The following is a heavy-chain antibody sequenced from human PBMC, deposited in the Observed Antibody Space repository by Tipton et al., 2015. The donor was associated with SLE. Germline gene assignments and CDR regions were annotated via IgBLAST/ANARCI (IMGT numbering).Heavy chain of an antibody. CDR1: GFTFSSYA. CDR2: INPSGST. V-gene: IGHV4-34*01. CDR3: ASGDFSFDY. J-gene: IGHJ4*02. Sequence: LRLSCSASGFTFSSYAMHWVRQAPGKGLEWIGEINPSGSTNYNPSLKSRVTISVDTSKNQFSLKLSSVTAADTAVYYCASGDFSFDYWGQGTLVTVSS. D-gene: IGHD3/OR15-3a*01.